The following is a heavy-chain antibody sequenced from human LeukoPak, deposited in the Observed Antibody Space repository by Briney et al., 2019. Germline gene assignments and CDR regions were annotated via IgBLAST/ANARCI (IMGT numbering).Heavy chain of an antibody. V-gene: IGHV5-51*01. CDR1: GYSFTSYW. J-gene: IGHJ4*02. D-gene: IGHD5-18*01. CDR2: ICPGDSDT. Sequence: HGESLKISCKGSGYSFTSYWIGWVRQMPGKGLEWMGIICPGDSDTRYSPSFQGQVTISADKSISTAYLQWSTLKASDTAMYYCARTLSPVDTAMDVNFDFWGQGTLATVSS. CDR3: ARTLSPVDTAMDVNFDF.